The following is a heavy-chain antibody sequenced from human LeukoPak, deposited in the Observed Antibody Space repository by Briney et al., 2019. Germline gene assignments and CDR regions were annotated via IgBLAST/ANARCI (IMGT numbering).Heavy chain of an antibody. D-gene: IGHD2-15*01. Sequence: SETLSLTCTVSGGSISSYYWSWIRQPPGKGLEWIGYIYYSGSTNYNPSLKSRVTISVDTSKNQFSLKLSSVTAADTAVYYCVRESCSGGSCYNVLDYWGQGTLVTVSS. CDR3: VRESCSGGSCYNVLDY. CDR2: IYYSGST. CDR1: GGSISSYY. J-gene: IGHJ4*02. V-gene: IGHV4-59*01.